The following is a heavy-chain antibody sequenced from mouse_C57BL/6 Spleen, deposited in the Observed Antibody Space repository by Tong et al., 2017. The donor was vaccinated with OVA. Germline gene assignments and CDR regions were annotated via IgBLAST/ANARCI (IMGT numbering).Heavy chain of an antibody. CDR2: ISYSGST. CDR3: ARGRLLDY. V-gene: IGHV3-2*02. J-gene: IGHJ2*01. D-gene: IGHD1-2*01. CDR1: GYSITSDYA. Sequence: EVQLQESGPGLVKPSQSLSLTCTVTGYSITSDYAWNWIRQFPGNKLEWMGYISYSGSTSYNPSLKSRISITRDTSKNQFFLQLNSVTTEDTATYYCARGRLLDYWGQGTTLTVSS.